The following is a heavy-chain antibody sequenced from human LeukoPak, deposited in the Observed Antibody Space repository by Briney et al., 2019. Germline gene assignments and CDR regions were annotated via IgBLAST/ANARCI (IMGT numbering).Heavy chain of an antibody. V-gene: IGHV1-46*01. Sequence: ASVKVSCKASGYTFTSYYMHWVRQAPGQGLEWMGIINPSGGSTSYAQKFQGRVTMTRDTSTSTVYMELSSLRSEDTAVYYCARVPHKRRDGYNLDYWGQGTLVTVSS. J-gene: IGHJ4*02. CDR3: ARVPHKRRDGYNLDY. CDR1: GYTFTSYY. D-gene: IGHD5-24*01. CDR2: INPSGGST.